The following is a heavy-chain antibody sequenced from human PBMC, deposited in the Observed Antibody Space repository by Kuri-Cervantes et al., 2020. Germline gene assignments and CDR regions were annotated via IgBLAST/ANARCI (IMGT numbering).Heavy chain of an antibody. D-gene: IGHD6-13*01. CDR3: ARGYSRRWYGWDYGMDV. V-gene: IGHV1-18*01. CDR2: NSAYNGNT. J-gene: IGHJ6*02. Sequence: ASVKVSCKASGYTFTSYCISWVRQAPGQGLEWMGWNSAYNGNTNYAQKLQGRVTMTTDTSTSTAYMELRSLRSDDTAVYYCARGYSRRWYGWDYGMDVWGQGTTVTVSS. CDR1: GYTFTSYC.